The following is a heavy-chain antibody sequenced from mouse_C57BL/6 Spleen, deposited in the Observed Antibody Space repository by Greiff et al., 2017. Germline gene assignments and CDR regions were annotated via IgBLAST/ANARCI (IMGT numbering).Heavy chain of an antibody. CDR1: GFSLTSYG. V-gene: IGHV2-2*01. CDR2: LWSGGST. Sequence: VQVVESGPGLVQPSQRLSITCTVSGFSLTSYGVHWVRQSPGKGLEWLGVLWSGGSTDYIAAFISRLSISKENSKSQVFFKMNSLQADDTAIYYCAKIYDGYYWYFDVWGTGTTVTVAS. J-gene: IGHJ1*03. CDR3: AKIYDGYYWYFDV. D-gene: IGHD2-3*01.